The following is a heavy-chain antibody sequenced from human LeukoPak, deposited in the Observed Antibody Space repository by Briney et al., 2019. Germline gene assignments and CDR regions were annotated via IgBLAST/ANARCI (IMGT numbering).Heavy chain of an antibody. J-gene: IGHJ1*01. CDR3: ATDFWSGHDW. V-gene: IGHV4-4*07. D-gene: IGHD3-3*01. CDR2: TYIDGNT. Sequence: SETLSLTCSVSGASINNYYWSWIRQPAGKGLEWIGRTYIDGNTNYTPSLKSRVTISLDKSRNEVSLKLTSVTAADTAVYYCATDFWSGHDWWGQVIRDTVSS. CDR1: GASINNYY.